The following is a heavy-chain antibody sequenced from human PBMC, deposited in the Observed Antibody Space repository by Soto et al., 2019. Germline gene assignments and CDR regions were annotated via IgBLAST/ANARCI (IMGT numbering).Heavy chain of an antibody. Sequence: QVQLVQSGAEVKKPGSSVKVSCKASGGTFSSYAISWVRQAPGQGLEWMGGIIPIFGTANYAQKFPGRVTITADESTITAYVELSSLRSEDATVYYCSSFPSVARSSYYYSYGIDFLGQGPTVTVS. CDR2: IIPIFGTA. CDR3: SSFPSVARSSYYYSYGIDF. V-gene: IGHV1-69*01. D-gene: IGHD5-12*01. J-gene: IGHJ6*02. CDR1: GGTFSSYA.